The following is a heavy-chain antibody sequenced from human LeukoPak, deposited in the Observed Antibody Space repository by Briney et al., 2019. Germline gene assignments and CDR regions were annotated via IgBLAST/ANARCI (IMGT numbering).Heavy chain of an antibody. CDR1: GFTISSYA. D-gene: IGHD5-18*01. V-gene: IGHV3-23*01. CDR2: ITGRSSST. CDR3: ARETKYGGYSYGFLDY. Sequence: PGGSLRLSCAASGFTISSYAVTWVRQAPGKGLEWVSVITGRSSSTYYADSVKGRFTISRHNSNNTLYLQMNSLRDEDTAVYYCARETKYGGYSYGFLDYWGQGTPVTVSS. J-gene: IGHJ4*02.